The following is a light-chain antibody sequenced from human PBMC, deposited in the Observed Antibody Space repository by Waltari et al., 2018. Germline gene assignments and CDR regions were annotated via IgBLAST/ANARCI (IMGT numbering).Light chain of an antibody. Sequence: CRASERISRLLAWYQQRPGKAPRVLIYNASNWDRGIPSWFSGSASGTEFTLTISSLEPADFAIYYCQQYVTFPGTFGQGTKVEIK. CDR2: NAS. CDR1: ERISRL. J-gene: IGKJ1*01. CDR3: QQYVTFPGT. V-gene: IGKV1-5*01.